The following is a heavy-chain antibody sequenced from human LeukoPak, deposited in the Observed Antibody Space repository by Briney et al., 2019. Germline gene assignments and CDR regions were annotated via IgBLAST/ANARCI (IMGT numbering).Heavy chain of an antibody. CDR2: INPSGGST. CDR3: ARGGYYYDSSGSDAFDI. D-gene: IGHD3-22*01. J-gene: IGHJ3*02. Sequence: ASVKVSCKASGGTFSSYAISWVRQAPGQGLEWMGIINPSGGSTSYAQKFQGRVTMARDMSTSTVYMELSSLGSEDTAVYYCARGGYYYDSSGSDAFDIWGQGTMVTVSS. CDR1: GGTFSSYA. V-gene: IGHV1-46*01.